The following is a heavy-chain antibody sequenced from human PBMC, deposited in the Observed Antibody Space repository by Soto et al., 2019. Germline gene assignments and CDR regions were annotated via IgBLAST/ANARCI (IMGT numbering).Heavy chain of an antibody. D-gene: IGHD4-4*01. CDR2: ISVDNGKA. CDR3: ARFESRLDYSTTPFDS. CDR1: GYIFSDFG. Sequence: QVHLVQPGTEVKKPGASVRVSCKASGYIFSDFGITWVRQAPGQGLEWLGWISVDNGKAHYGQKFQGRVTMTTDTTTNTAYMDLQRLKSDDTAVYYCARFESRLDYSTTPFDSWGQGTLVTVSS. J-gene: IGHJ4*02. V-gene: IGHV1-18*01.